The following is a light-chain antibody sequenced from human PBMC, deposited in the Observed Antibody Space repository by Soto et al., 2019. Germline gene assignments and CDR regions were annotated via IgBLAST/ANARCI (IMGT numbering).Light chain of an antibody. CDR2: GAS. CDR1: QSIGSNY. J-gene: IGKJ1*01. CDR3: QQHDTSLTWT. Sequence: VMTQSPATLSVSPGERATLSCRASQSIGSNYLAWYQQKPGQAPRLLIYGASKRATGIPDRFSGSGSGAEFTLTISRLEPEDFASYYCQQHDTSLTWTFGQGTKVDIK. V-gene: IGKV3-20*01.